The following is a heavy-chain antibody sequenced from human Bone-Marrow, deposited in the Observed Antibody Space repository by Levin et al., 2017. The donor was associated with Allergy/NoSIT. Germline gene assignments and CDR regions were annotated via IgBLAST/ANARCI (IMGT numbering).Heavy chain of an antibody. D-gene: IGHD6-19*01. CDR2: LYSDGPT. J-gene: IGHJ2*01. Sequence: GGSLRLSCAASGFTISSNYMSWVRQAPGKGLEWVSVLYSDGPTYYADSVKGRFTISRDNSKNNLFLQLNTLTVEDTAVYYCVRDVVAGTRYFALWGRGTLVTVSS. V-gene: IGHV3-53*01. CDR3: VRDVVAGTRYFAL. CDR1: GFTISSNY.